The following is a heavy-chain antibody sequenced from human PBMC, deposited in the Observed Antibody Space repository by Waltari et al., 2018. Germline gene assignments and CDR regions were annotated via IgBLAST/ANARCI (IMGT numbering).Heavy chain of an antibody. Sequence: EVRLAESGGGLVKPGGSLGPPRTASGFALSVSAMDWVRQAPGTGLEWVSSIGGTHSNIFYADSVKGRFTVSRDNAKNSLYLQMDNLRAEDSGLYFCTRDLYGSGGDWFDPWGQGTLVTVSS. V-gene: IGHV3-21*03. CDR2: IGGTHSNI. CDR3: TRDLYGSGGDWFDP. D-gene: IGHD3-10*01. CDR1: GFALSVSA. J-gene: IGHJ5*02.